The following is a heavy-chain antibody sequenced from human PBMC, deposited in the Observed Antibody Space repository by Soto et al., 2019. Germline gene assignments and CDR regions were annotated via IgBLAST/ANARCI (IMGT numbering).Heavy chain of an antibody. J-gene: IGHJ5*02. CDR3: ATQGIAAAGGLDP. V-gene: IGHV5-10-1*01. D-gene: IGHD6-13*01. CDR1: GYSFTIYC. CDR2: IDPSDSYT. Sequence: PGESLKISCKGSGYSFTIYCISWVRQMPGKGLEWMGRIDPSDSYTNYSPSFQGHVTISADKSISTAYLQWSSLKASDTAMYYCATQGIAAAGGLDPWGQGTLVTVSS.